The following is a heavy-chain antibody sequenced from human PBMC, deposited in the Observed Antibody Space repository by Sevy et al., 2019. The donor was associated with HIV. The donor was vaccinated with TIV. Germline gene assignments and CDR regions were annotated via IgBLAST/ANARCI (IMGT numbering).Heavy chain of an antibody. Sequence: ASVKVSCKASGYIFSGYYFYWVRQAPGQGLELMGWINRESGDTNYARKFQGRVTMTRDTSVTTAYMTLSRLKSNDTDLYYCARGPLVSYYDFWKRAPDYWGQGTLVTVSS. V-gene: IGHV1-2*02. D-gene: IGHD3-3*01. CDR1: GYIFSGYY. CDR2: INRESGDT. J-gene: IGHJ4*02. CDR3: ARGPLVSYYDFWKRAPDY.